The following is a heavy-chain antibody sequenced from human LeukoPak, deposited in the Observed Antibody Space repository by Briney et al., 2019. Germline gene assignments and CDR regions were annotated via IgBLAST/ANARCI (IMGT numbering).Heavy chain of an antibody. D-gene: IGHD6-13*01. CDR3: ARDAAAGTFDI. J-gene: IGHJ3*02. Sequence: PGGSLRLSCAASGFTFSSYEMNWVRQAPGKGLEWVSYISSSGSTIYYADSVKGRFTISRDNAKNSLYLQMNSLRAEDTAVYYCARDAAAGTFDIWGQGTMVTVSS. V-gene: IGHV3-48*03. CDR2: ISSSGSTI. CDR1: GFTFSSYE.